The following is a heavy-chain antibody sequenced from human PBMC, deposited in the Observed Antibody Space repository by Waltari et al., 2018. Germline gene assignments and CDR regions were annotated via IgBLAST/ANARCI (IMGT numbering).Heavy chain of an antibody. CDR3: ATVFVSAPKTYYDILTGYYFDY. V-gene: IGHV1-24*01. D-gene: IGHD3-9*01. CDR2: FDPEDGET. J-gene: IGHJ4*02. CDR1: GYTLTELS. Sequence: QVQLVQSGAEVKKPGASVKVSCKVSGYTLTELSMHWVRQAPGKGLEWMGGFDPEDGETIDAQKCQGRVTITEDTSTYTAYMELSSLRSEDTAVYYCATVFVSAPKTYYDILTGYYFDYWGQGTLVTVSS.